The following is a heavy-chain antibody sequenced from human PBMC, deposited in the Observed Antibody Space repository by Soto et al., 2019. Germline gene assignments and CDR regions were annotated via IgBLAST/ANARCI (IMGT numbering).Heavy chain of an antibody. V-gene: IGHV1-18*01. D-gene: IGHD5-12*01. CDR3: ARDSDIVATIHYYGMDV. J-gene: IGHJ6*02. CDR1: GYTFTSYG. Sequence: ASVKVSCKASGYTFTSYGISWVRQAPGQGLEWMGWISAYNGNTNYAQKLQGRVTMTTDTSTSTAYMELRSLRSDDTAVYYCARDSDIVATIHYYGMDVWGQGTTVTVSS. CDR2: ISAYNGNT.